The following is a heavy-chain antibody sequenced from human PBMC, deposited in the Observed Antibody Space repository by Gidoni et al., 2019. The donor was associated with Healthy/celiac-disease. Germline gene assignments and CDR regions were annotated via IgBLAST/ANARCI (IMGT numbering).Heavy chain of an antibody. J-gene: IGHJ4*02. CDR1: GGSISSYY. CDR2: IYYSGST. V-gene: IGHV4-59*08. D-gene: IGHD4-4*01. Sequence: QVQLQESGPGLVKPAETLSLTCTVSGGSISSYYWSGIRQPPGKGLEWIGYIYYSGSTTYNPSLKSRVSISVDTSKNQFSLKLGSVTAADTAVYYCARHYSNHVDYWGQGTLVTVSS. CDR3: ARHYSNHVDY.